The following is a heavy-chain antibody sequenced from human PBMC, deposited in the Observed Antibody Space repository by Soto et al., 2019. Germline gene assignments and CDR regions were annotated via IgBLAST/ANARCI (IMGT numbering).Heavy chain of an antibody. Sequence: PSATLSLTRTASGGSFSGYFWTCIRQTPGKGLEWLAEINHSGITNYNPSVESRVSMSVDTSKNQFSLRLYSVTAADTAVYYCVRGPYNYNSRYFDYWGQGTLVTVSS. CDR2: INHSGIT. CDR1: GGSFSGYF. J-gene: IGHJ4*02. CDR3: VRGPYNYNSRYFDY. V-gene: IGHV4-34*01. D-gene: IGHD1-1*01.